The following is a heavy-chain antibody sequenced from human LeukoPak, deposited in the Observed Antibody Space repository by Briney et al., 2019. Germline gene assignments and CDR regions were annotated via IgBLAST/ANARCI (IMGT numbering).Heavy chain of an antibody. CDR2: IYYSGST. V-gene: IGHV4-39*07. J-gene: IGHJ6*02. CDR1: GGSISSSYYY. CDR3: ARGPGDYYYGMDV. D-gene: IGHD7-27*01. Sequence: SETLSLTCTVSGGSISSSYYYWGWIRQPPGKGLEWIGSIYYSGSTYYNPSLKSRVTISVDTSKNQFSLKLSSVTAADTAVYYCARGPGDYYYGMDVWGQGTTVTVSS.